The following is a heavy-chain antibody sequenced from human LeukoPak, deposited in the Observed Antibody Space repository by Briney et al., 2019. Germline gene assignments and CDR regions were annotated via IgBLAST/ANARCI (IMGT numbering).Heavy chain of an antibody. D-gene: IGHD1-7*01. CDR2: ISSSSTTI. Sequence: QAGGALRLPCAASGLTFSSYSMNWVRQAPGKGLEWISYISSSSTTIYYADSVKDRFTISRDNTKNSLFLQMNSLRGEDTAVYFCAREPHGNYHTPGDYWGQGTLVTVSS. CDR1: GLTFSSYS. V-gene: IGHV3-48*04. CDR3: AREPHGNYHTPGDY. J-gene: IGHJ4*02.